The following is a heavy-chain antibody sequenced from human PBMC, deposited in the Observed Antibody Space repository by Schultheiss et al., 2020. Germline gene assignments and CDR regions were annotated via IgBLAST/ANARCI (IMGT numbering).Heavy chain of an antibody. Sequence: SETLSLTCTVSGGSISSYYWSWIRQPAGKGLEWIGRIYTSGSTNYNPSLKSRVTISVDTSKNQFSLKLSSVTAADTAVYYCARDMVRGVIFDYWGQGTLVTVSS. CDR2: IYTSGST. CDR1: GGSISSYY. D-gene: IGHD3-10*01. V-gene: IGHV4-4*07. J-gene: IGHJ4*02. CDR3: ARDMVRGVIFDY.